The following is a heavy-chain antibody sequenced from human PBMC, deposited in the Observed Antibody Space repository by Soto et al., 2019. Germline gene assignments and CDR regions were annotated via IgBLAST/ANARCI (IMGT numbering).Heavy chain of an antibody. V-gene: IGHV4-39*01. CDR1: NGSITSGTSSSTTSY. D-gene: IGHD3-22*01. J-gene: IGHJ5*02. CDR2: IHNSGGA. CDR3: ARRHYFYSDGSGIHNWSAP. Sequence: PSETLSLTCSVSNGSITSGTSSSTTSYWAWIRQSPGKGLEWIGDIHNSGGANYNPSLKSRVTISVDTSENQFFLKLRSATAADTAVYFCARRHYFYSDGSGIHNWSAPWGQGTLVTVSS.